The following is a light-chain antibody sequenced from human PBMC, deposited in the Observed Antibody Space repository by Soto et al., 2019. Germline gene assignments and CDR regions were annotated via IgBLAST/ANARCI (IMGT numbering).Light chain of an antibody. CDR2: GAS. CDR3: QQYGRSLLT. V-gene: IGKV3-20*01. Sequence: EIVMTQSPATLSVSPGERATLSCRASQSVSILLAWYQQKPGQAPRLLIYGASSRATGIPDRFSGSGSGTDFTLTISRLEPEDFAVYYCQQYGRSLLTFGGGTKVDIK. CDR1: QSVSIL. J-gene: IGKJ4*01.